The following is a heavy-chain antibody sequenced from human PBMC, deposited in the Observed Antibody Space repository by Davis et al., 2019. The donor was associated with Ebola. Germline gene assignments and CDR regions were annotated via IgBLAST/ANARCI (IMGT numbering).Heavy chain of an antibody. J-gene: IGHJ6*04. CDR3: AKDYYDS. CDR2: IKQDGSEK. D-gene: IGHD3-22*01. Sequence: GESLKISCAASGVTVSSNYMSWVRQAPGKGLEWVANIKQDGSEKYYVDSVKGRFTISRDNSKNTLYLQMNSLRAEDTAVYYCAKDYYDSWGKGTTVTVSS. V-gene: IGHV3-7*01. CDR1: GVTVSSNY.